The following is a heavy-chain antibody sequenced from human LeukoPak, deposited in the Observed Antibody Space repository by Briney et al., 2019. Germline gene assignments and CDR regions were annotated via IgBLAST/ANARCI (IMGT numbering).Heavy chain of an antibody. V-gene: IGHV1-2*02. CDR1: GYTFTGYY. J-gene: IGHJ6*03. Sequence: ASVKVSCKASGYTFTGYYMHWVRQAPGQGLEWKGWSNPNSGGTNYAQKFQGRVTMTRDTSISTAYMELSRLRSDDTAVYYCARDGGLDTAMDDYYYYMDVWGKGTTVTVSS. CDR3: ARDGGLDTAMDDYYYYMDV. D-gene: IGHD5-18*01. CDR2: SNPNSGGT.